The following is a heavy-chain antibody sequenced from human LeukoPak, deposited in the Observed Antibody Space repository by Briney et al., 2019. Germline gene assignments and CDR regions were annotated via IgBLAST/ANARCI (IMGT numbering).Heavy chain of an antibody. J-gene: IGHJ6*02. CDR2: ISWNSGSI. CDR3: AIRYYFYYYGMDV. CDR1: GFTFDDYA. V-gene: IGHV3-9*01. Sequence: PGRSLRLSCAASGFTFDDYAMHWVRQAPGKGLEWVSGISWNSGSIGYADSVKGRFTISRDNSKNTLYLQMNSLRAEDTALYYCAIRYYFYYYGMDVWGQGTTVTVSS.